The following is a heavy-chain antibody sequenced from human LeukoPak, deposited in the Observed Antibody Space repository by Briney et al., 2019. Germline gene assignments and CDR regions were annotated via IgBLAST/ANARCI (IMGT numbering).Heavy chain of an antibody. V-gene: IGHV4-59*12. D-gene: IGHD5-18*01. CDR3: ASNNHRDGYSYGDYYFDY. J-gene: IGHJ4*02. CDR2: IYYSGST. Sequence: SETLSLTCTVSGGSISSYYWSWIRQPPGKGLEWIGNIYYSGSTYYNPSLKSRVTISVDTSKNQFSLNLSSVTAADTAVYYCASNNHRDGYSYGDYYFDYWGQGTLVTVSS. CDR1: GGSISSYY.